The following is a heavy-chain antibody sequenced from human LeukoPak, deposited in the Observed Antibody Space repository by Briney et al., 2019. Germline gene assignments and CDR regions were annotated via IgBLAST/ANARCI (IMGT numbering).Heavy chain of an antibody. CDR1: GGTFNNYA. V-gene: IGHV1-69*04. J-gene: IGHJ4*02. CDR2: VVPMFGIR. Sequence: SVKVSCKTSGGTFNNYAISWERQAPGQGLEWMGRVVPMFGIRNYPQTFRGRVNITADKATNTVYMELRSLRAEDTAIYYCATEPSRYHLDFWGLGTPVTVSS. CDR3: ATEPSRYHLDF. D-gene: IGHD3-16*02.